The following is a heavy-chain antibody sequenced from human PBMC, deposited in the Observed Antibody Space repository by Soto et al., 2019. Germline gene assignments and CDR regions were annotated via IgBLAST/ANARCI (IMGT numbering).Heavy chain of an antibody. V-gene: IGHV4-4*03. CDR1: GFTVSSNY. J-gene: IGHJ4*02. Sequence: LGVLRLSCAASGFTVSSNYMSWVRQPPGKGLEWIGEVYRTGSTNYNPSLESRLTISVDKSKNQFSLKLTSVTAADTAVYYCARARATIAAAAIFDCWGQGTLVTVSS. D-gene: IGHD6-13*01. CDR2: VYRTGST. CDR3: ARARATIAAAAIFDC.